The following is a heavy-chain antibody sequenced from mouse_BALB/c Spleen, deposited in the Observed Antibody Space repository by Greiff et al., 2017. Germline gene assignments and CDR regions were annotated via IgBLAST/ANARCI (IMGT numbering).Heavy chain of an antibody. J-gene: IGHJ3*01. Sequence: EVQLQQSGAELVRSGASVKLSCTASGFNIKDYYMHWVKQRPEQGLEWIGWIDPENGDTEYAPKFQGKATMTADTSSNTAYLQLSSLTSEDTAVYYCSGGGNYRFAYWGQGTLVTVSA. D-gene: IGHD2-1*01. CDR2: IDPENGDT. CDR3: SGGGNYRFAY. V-gene: IGHV14-4*02. CDR1: GFNIKDYY.